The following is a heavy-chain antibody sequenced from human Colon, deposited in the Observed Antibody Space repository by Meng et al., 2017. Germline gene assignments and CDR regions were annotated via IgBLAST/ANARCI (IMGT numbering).Heavy chain of an antibody. V-gene: IGHV3-66*01. Sequence: EVKVVEWGGGVVQAGVSLSLSCVVSGISVRSNFMSWVRQAPGKGLEWISLITGAVDSTYYADSVKGRFTISRDSSKNIVYLQMSSLRDEDTAVYYCARVWYGEHERDYWGQGTLVTVSS. CDR3: ARVWYGEHERDY. CDR2: ITGAVDST. CDR1: GISVRSNF. D-gene: IGHD3-10*01. J-gene: IGHJ4*02.